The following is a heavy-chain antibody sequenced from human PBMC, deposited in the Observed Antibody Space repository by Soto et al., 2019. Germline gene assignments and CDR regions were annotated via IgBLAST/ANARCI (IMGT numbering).Heavy chain of an antibody. CDR1: GFSLTTSGMC. CDR3: ARITKGDYLLFDP. V-gene: IGHV2-70*01. CDR2: IDWDDGK. D-gene: IGHD4-17*01. Sequence: SGPTLVNPTQTLTLTCSFSGFSLTTSGMCVGWIRQPPGKALEWLALIDWDDGKFYSPSLKTRLTISKDTSKNQVVLTMTNMDPVDTATYFRARITKGDYLLFDPWGPGTLVTVSS. J-gene: IGHJ5*02.